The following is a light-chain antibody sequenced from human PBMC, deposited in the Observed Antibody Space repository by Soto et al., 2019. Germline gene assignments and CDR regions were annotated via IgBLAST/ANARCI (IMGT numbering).Light chain of an antibody. CDR3: GAWDDSLRIYV. J-gene: IGLJ1*01. V-gene: IGLV1-51*01. Sequence: QSLLTQPPSVSAAPGQTVTISCSGSSSNIGKYYVSWYQQLPGEAPKLLIYDSNKRPSGIPERFSASRSGTSATLGITGLQTGDEADYYCGAWDDSLRIYVVGHGTKVTV. CDR2: DSN. CDR1: SSNIGKYY.